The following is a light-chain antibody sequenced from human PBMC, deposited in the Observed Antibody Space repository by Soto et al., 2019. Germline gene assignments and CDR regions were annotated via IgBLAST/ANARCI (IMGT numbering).Light chain of an antibody. Sequence: EVVLTQSPGTLSLSPGERATLSCRASQTIKDNYLAWYQQRPGQAPRLLIYGSSDSATGIPDRFSGSGSGTDFSLTISRLEPEDFAVYYCHQYGSSPPYTFGQGTKLEI. CDR3: HQYGSSPPYT. J-gene: IGKJ2*01. CDR1: QTIKDNY. CDR2: GSS. V-gene: IGKV3-20*01.